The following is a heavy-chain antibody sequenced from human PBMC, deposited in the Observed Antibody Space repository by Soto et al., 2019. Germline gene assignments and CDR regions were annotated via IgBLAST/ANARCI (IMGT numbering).Heavy chain of an antibody. CDR1: GGTFGSYA. D-gene: IGHD2-2*01. J-gene: IGHJ5*02. V-gene: IGHV1-69*13. Sequence: SVKVSCKASGGTFGSYAISWVRQAPGQGLEWMGGIIPIFGTANYAQKFQGRVTITADESTSTAYMELSSLRSEDTAVYDCARDLVVVPAATSDNNTNNAFDPCG. CDR2: IIPIFGTA. CDR3: ARDLVVVPAATSDNNTNNAFDP.